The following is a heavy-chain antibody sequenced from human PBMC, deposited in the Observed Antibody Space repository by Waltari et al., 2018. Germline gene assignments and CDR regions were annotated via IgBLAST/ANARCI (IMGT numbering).Heavy chain of an antibody. CDR2: IIPILGTA. Sequence: QVQLVQSGAEVKKPGSSVKVSCKASGGTFSSYAISWVRQAPGQGLEWMGRIIPILGTANYAQKSQGSVTITADKSTSTAYMELSSLRSEDTAVYYCAREGAQYSGSRNSAFDIWGQGTMVTVSS. J-gene: IGHJ3*02. CDR1: GGTFSSYA. CDR3: AREGAQYSGSRNSAFDI. V-gene: IGHV1-69*08. D-gene: IGHD1-26*01.